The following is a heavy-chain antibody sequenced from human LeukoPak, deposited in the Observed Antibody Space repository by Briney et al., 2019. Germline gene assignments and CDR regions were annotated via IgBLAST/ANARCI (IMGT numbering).Heavy chain of an antibody. CDR1: GFTFSSYA. J-gene: IGHJ5*02. Sequence: HTGGSLRLSCAASGFTFSSYAMGWVRQAPGKGLEWVSPIIGSGSGTYYADSVKGRFTISRDNSKNTLFLQMTSLRVEYTAVYYCAKDRGEPLVLDLWGQGTLVIVSS. CDR2: IIGSGSGT. CDR3: AKDRGEPLVLDL. D-gene: IGHD6-13*01. V-gene: IGHV3-23*01.